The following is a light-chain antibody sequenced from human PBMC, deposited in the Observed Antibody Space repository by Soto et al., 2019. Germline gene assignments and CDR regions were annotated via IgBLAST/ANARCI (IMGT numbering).Light chain of an antibody. V-gene: IGLV2-14*01. Sequence: ALTQPASVSGSPGQSITISCTGTSSDIGGYNYVSWYQQHPGKAPKLIIYEVSNRPSGVSNRFSGSKSGNTASLTISGLQAEDEADYYCSSYARSSTIFAGGTKLTVL. J-gene: IGLJ2*01. CDR1: SSDIGGYNY. CDR3: SSYARSSTI. CDR2: EVS.